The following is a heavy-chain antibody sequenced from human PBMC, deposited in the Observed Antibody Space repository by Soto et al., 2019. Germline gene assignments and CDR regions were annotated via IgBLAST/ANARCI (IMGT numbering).Heavy chain of an antibody. CDR3: VRRPDYDSSGYPLYWYFDL. V-gene: IGHV3-35*01. CDR2: VSWNGSRT. CDR1: GFTFSNSD. D-gene: IGHD3-22*01. J-gene: IGHJ2*01. Sequence: GGSLRLSCAASGFTFSNSDMNWVRQSPGKGLEWVSGVSWNGSRTHYADSVKGRFIISRDNSRNFLYQQMNSLRPEDMAVYYCVRRPDYDSSGYPLYWYFDLWGRGTLVTVSS.